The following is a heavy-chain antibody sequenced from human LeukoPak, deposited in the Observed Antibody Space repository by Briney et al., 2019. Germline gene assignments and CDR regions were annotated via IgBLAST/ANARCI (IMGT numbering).Heavy chain of an antibody. D-gene: IGHD1-26*01. V-gene: IGHV3-49*04. CDR3: TRDSGVGETPH. Sequence: GGSLRLSCTASGFTFDDYAMSWVRQALGKGLEWVGFIRSKAYGGTTEYAASVKGRFTISRDDSKSIAYLQMNSLKTEDTAVYYCTRDSGVGETPHWGQGTLVTVSS. CDR2: IRSKAYGGTT. CDR1: GFTFDDYA. J-gene: IGHJ4*02.